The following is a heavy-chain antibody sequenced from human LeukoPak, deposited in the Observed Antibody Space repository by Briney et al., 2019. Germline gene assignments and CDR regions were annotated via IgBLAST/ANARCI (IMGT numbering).Heavy chain of an antibody. D-gene: IGHD6-13*01. V-gene: IGHV4-59*08. CDR3: ATTGATSPSSASWFNIEY. J-gene: IGHJ4*02. CDR2: IYYSGGT. CDR1: GGSVTSYY. Sequence: SETLSLTCTVSGGSVTSYYCNWVRQPPGRGLEWIGYIYYSGGTNYNPSLESRVTISLDMAKNQFSLKLRSVTAEDTAVYYCATTGATSPSSASWFNIEYWGQGTLVPVSS.